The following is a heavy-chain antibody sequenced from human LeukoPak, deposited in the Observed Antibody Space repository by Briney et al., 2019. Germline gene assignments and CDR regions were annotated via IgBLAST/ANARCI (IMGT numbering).Heavy chain of an antibody. D-gene: IGHD3-3*01. J-gene: IGHJ5*02. V-gene: IGHV4-61*02. CDR1: GDSISSGSYY. CDR3: ARGGFYDFWSGYREGSNWFDP. CDR2: IYSTGST. Sequence: SETLSLTCTVSGDSISSGSYYWSWIRQPAGKRLEWIGRIYSTGSTNYNPPLKSRVTISVDTSKNQFSLKLSSVTAADAAVYYCARGGFYDFWSGYREGSNWFDPWGQGTLVTVPS.